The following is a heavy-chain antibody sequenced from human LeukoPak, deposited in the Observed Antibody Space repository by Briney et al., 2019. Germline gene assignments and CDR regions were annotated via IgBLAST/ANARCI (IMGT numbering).Heavy chain of an antibody. CDR3: ARGNPGRTYYDFWSGYHNFDY. Sequence: SETLSLTCTVSGGSISSGSYYWSWIRQPAGKGLEWIGEINHSGSTNYNPSLKSRVTISVDTSKNQFSLKLSSVTAADTAVYYCARGNPGRTYYDFWSGYHNFDYWGQGTLVTVSS. D-gene: IGHD3-3*01. CDR2: INHSGST. J-gene: IGHJ4*02. CDR1: GGSISSGSYY. V-gene: IGHV4-61*10.